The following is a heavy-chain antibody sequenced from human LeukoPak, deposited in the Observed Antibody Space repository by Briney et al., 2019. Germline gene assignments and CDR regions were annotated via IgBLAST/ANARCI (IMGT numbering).Heavy chain of an antibody. Sequence: PSQALSLTCSVSGVSLSSGGYYWSWIRQLPGKGLEWIGYVNYSGSTYYNPSLKSRVTISVDTSRNQFSLKLSSVTAADSAVYYCARRGIYWIDYWGQGTLVTVSS. D-gene: IGHD3-16*01. V-gene: IGHV4-31*03. J-gene: IGHJ4*02. CDR2: VNYSGST. CDR3: ARRGIYWIDY. CDR1: GVSLSSGGYY.